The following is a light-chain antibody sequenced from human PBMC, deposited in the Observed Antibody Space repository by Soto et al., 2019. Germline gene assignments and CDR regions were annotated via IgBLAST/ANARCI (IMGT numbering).Light chain of an antibody. CDR3: HQRQSWPRT. Sequence: EIVFTQAPATLSSFAGDRVTLSCRASQCINTRLAWYQHRPGQAPRLLIYQTSIRAAGIPARFSASGSGTDFPLTIRDVQPEDFALYSCHQRQSWPRTFGQGTKVDIK. CDR2: QTS. CDR1: QCINTR. J-gene: IGKJ1*01. V-gene: IGKV3-11*01.